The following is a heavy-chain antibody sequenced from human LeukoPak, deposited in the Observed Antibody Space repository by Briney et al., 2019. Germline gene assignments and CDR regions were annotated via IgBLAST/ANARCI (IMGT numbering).Heavy chain of an antibody. CDR1: GFTFSNYG. Sequence: GGSLRLSCAGSGFTFSNYGVSWVRQAPGKGLEWVSGISGSGATIFYADSVTGRFTISRDNSKNTLYLQMSSLRAEDTALYYCAKSPGPYYYGYYFDFWGQGTQVAVSS. D-gene: IGHD3-22*01. V-gene: IGHV3-23*01. J-gene: IGHJ4*02. CDR2: ISGSGATI. CDR3: AKSPGPYYYGYYFDF.